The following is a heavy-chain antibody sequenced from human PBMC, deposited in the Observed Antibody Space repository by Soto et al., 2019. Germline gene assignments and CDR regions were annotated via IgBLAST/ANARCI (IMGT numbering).Heavy chain of an antibody. CDR1: GFPFSGSA. CDR2: IKSKVNNYAP. J-gene: IGHJ4*02. CDR3: TTIIGDLWSNYDH. V-gene: IGHV3-73*01. Sequence: EVQLVESGGGLVQPGGSLKLSCAASGFPFSGSAMHWVRQASGKGLEWVGRIKSKVNNYAPAYAASVKGRFTISRDDANNTAYLQMNSLKTDDTAVYYCTTIIGDLWSNYDHWGQGTLVTVSS. D-gene: IGHD3-3*01.